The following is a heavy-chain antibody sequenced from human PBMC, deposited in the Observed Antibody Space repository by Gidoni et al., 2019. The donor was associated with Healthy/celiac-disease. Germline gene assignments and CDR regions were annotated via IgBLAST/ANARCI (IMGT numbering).Heavy chain of an antibody. J-gene: IGHJ4*02. CDR2: ISYDGSKK. Sequence: QVQLVESGGGVVQPGRSLRLSCAASGFTFSSYGMHWVRQAPGKGLELVAVISYDGSKKYYADSVKGRFTISRDNSKNTLYLQMNSLRAEDTAVYYCARDLGYYDSSGIDYWGQGTLVTVSS. V-gene: IGHV3-30*03. CDR3: ARDLGYYDSSGIDY. D-gene: IGHD3-22*01. CDR1: GFTFSSYG.